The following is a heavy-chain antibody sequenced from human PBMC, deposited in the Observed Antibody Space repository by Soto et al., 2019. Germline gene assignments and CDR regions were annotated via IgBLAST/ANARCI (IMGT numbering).Heavy chain of an antibody. V-gene: IGHV1-18*01. CDR2: ISAYNGNT. CDR1: GYTFTSYG. D-gene: IGHD3-10*01. CDR3: ARDKGDGAGSYYGY. Sequence: QVQLVQSGAEVKKPGASVKVSCKASGYTFTSYGISWVRQAPGQGLEWMGWISAYNGNTNYAQKLQGRGTITTDTXXSAAHSELRSLRSDDTAVYYCARDKGDGAGSYYGYWGQGTLVTVSS. J-gene: IGHJ4*02.